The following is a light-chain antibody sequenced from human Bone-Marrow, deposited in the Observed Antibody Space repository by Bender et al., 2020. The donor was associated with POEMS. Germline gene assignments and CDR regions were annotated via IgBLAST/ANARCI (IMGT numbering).Light chain of an antibody. J-gene: IGLJ2*01. V-gene: IGLV2-14*02. CDR1: SSDVGSYKL. CDR3: HSYDRSLPGEV. CDR2: EGS. Sequence: QSALTQPASVSGSPGQSITISCTGTSSDVGSYKLVSWYQPHPDKAPKLIIYEGSKRPSGISVRFSGPKSGTTASLAITVLQAEDEADYYCHSYDRSLPGEVFGGGTRLTVL.